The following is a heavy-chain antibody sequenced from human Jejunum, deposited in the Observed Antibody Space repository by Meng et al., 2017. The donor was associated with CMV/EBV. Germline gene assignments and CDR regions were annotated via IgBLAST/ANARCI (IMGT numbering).Heavy chain of an antibody. CDR3: GMERVN. J-gene: IGHJ4*02. CDR2: ISHGGIT. D-gene: IGHD1-1*01. CDR1: GGSLSPYY. Sequence: QVQLQQWGVGLLNSSETLSLTCAVYGGSLSPYYWTWIRQIPGKGLEWIGEISHGGITNYNPSLKSRVTLLIDTSKNQFSLKLSSVTAADTAVYYCGMERVNWGQGILVTVFS. V-gene: IGHV4-34*01.